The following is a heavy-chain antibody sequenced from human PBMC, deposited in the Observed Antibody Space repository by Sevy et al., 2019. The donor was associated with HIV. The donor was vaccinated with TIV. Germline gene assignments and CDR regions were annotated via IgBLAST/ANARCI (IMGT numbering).Heavy chain of an antibody. V-gene: IGHV3-21*01. J-gene: IGHJ4*02. CDR3: ARGDYYGSLYYFDY. CDR1: GFTFNYHF. Sequence: GGSLRLSCAASGFTFNYHFMNWVRQVPGKGLEWVSYISSASSYINYSDSVKGRFTISRDNAKNLVFLEMNNLTPEDTAVYFCARGDYYGSLYYFDYWGQGTLVTVSS. CDR2: ISSASSYI. D-gene: IGHD3-10*01.